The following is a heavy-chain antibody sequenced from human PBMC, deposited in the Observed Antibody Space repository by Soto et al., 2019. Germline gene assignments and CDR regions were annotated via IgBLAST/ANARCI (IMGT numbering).Heavy chain of an antibody. V-gene: IGHV1-18*01. J-gene: IGHJ5*02. CDR1: GYTFTSYG. D-gene: IGHD3-3*01. CDR3: AREHQFWSGYSNWFDP. CDR2: ISAYNGNT. Sequence: QVQLVQSGAEVKKPGASVKVSCKASGYTFTSYGISWVRQAPGQGLEWMGWISAYNGNTNYAQKLQGRVTMTTDTSTSTADMELRSLRSDDTAVYYCAREHQFWSGYSNWFDPWGQGTLVTVSS.